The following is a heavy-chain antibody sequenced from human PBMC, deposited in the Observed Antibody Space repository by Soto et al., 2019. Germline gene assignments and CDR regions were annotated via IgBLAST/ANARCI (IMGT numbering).Heavy chain of an antibody. CDR3: ARHRDAGSSSYLDY. D-gene: IGHD6-6*01. Sequence: PSETLSLTCTVSGGSINNYYWSWIRQPPGKGLKYIGYISYSGNTNYNPYLKSRVTISRDTSKNQFSLKLSSVTAADMAVNFCARHRDAGSSSYLDYWGQGTLVIVSS. J-gene: IGHJ4*02. V-gene: IGHV4-59*08. CDR1: GGSINNYY. CDR2: ISYSGNT.